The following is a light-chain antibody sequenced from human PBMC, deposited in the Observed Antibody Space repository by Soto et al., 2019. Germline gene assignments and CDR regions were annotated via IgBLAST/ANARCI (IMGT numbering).Light chain of an antibody. J-gene: IGKJ1*01. V-gene: IGKV1-5*03. CDR1: QSIDSW. CDR2: KAS. CDR3: QHYKSYPWT. Sequence: DFQMTQSPSTMSASVGDRVTITCRASQSIDSWLAWYQQKPGKAPKFLMYKASNLESGVPSRFSGSGSETEFTLTISSLQPDDFAIYYCQHYKSYPWTFGQGTKVELK.